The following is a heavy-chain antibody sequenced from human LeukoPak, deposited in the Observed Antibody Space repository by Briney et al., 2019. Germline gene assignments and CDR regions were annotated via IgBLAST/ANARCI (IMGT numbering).Heavy chain of an antibody. CDR1: GYTLTEYY. CDR2: INPNSGGT. V-gene: IGHV1-2*02. Sequence: GASVKVSCKASGYTLTEYYMHWVRQAPGQGLEWMGWINPNSGGTNYAQTFQGRVTMTRDTSISTAYMELSRLRPDDTAVYYCARASYYYDSSGYPGYYFDYWGQGTLVTVSS. D-gene: IGHD3-22*01. CDR3: ARASYYYDSSGYPGYYFDY. J-gene: IGHJ4*02.